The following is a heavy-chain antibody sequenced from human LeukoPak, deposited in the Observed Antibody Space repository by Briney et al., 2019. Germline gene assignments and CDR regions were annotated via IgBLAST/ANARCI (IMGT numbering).Heavy chain of an antibody. CDR3: ARAALTFGGVIAGFDY. J-gene: IGHJ4*02. CDR2: ISGGST. Sequence: GGSLRLSCAASGFTVSSNEMSWVRQAPGKGLEWVSSISGGSTNYARKGRFTISRDTSKNTLHLQMNSLRAEDTAVYYCARAALTFGGVIAGFDYWGQGTLVTVSS. D-gene: IGHD3-16*02. V-gene: IGHV3-38-3*01. CDR1: GFTVSSNE.